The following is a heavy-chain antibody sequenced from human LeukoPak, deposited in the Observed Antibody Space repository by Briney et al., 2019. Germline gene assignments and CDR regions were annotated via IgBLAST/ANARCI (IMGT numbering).Heavy chain of an antibody. D-gene: IGHD5-18*01. CDR2: IRGSVRVT. J-gene: IGHJ3*02. Sequence: PRGTPRLSRAASRVTPRAGAINTVPEAPGPRVEWVSAIRGSVRVTFYADTLRGRFTISQDNPKNTLYLQMNSLRPEDTAVYYCVKEPRGYSFSFDIWGQGTMVTVPS. V-gene: IGHV3-23*01. CDR3: VKEPRGYSFSFDI. CDR1: RVTPRAGA.